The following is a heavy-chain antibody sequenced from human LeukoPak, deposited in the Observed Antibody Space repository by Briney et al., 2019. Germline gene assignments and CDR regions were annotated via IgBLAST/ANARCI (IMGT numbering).Heavy chain of an antibody. V-gene: IGHV3-30*02. J-gene: IGHJ4*02. CDR1: RFTFSSYG. D-gene: IGHD1-1*01. CDR3: VKDPRNWNPKIFF. CDR2: IQYDGSQK. Sequence: QPGGSLRLSCATSRFTFSSYGMHWVRQAPGKGLEWVAFIQYDGSQKYYADSVKGRFTISRDNSKSTLYLQMNSLRAEDSAVYYCVKDPRNWNPKIFFWGQGTLVTLSS.